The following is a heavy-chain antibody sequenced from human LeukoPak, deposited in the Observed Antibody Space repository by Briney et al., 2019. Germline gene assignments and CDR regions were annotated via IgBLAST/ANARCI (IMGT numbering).Heavy chain of an antibody. CDR1: GGSISSGSYY. Sequence: SETLSLTCTVSGGSISSGSYYWSWIRQPAVKGLELIGRIFTSGRTNYNPSLKSRVTISVDTSKNQFSLKLSSVTAADTAVYYCARVQRLVAANWGQGTLVTVSS. CDR2: IFTSGRT. D-gene: IGHD2-15*01. J-gene: IGHJ4*02. CDR3: ARVQRLVAAN. V-gene: IGHV4-61*02.